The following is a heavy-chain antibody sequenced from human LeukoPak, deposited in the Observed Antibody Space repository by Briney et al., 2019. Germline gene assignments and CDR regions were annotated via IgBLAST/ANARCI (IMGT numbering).Heavy chain of an antibody. CDR2: ISSDGNNK. Sequence: GGSLRLSCAASGFTFSTYAIHWVRQAPGKGLEWVAVISSDGNNKYYADSVKGRFTISRDNSKNTLYLQMNSLRAEDTAVYYCARIRVTYFDYWGQGTLVTVPS. D-gene: IGHD2-21*02. CDR1: GFTFSTYA. V-gene: IGHV3-30-3*01. J-gene: IGHJ4*02. CDR3: ARIRVTYFDY.